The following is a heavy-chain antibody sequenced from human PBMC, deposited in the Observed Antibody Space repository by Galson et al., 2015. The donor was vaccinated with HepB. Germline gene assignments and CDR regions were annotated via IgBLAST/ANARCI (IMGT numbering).Heavy chain of an antibody. CDR1: GFTISSYG. CDR3: AISYGGNKGGSFDY. D-gene: IGHD4-23*01. J-gene: IGHJ4*02. Sequence: SLRLSCAASGFTISSYGMHWIRQAPGQGLEWVAIIWYDGSKTKYGDSVRGRFTISRDNAKNRMYLQMDGLRAEDTAMYYCAISYGGNKGGSFDYWGQGTMVTVSS. CDR2: IWYDGSKT. V-gene: IGHV3-33*08.